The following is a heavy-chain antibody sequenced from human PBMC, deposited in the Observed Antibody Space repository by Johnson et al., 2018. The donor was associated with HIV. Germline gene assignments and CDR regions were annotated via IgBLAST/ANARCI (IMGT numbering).Heavy chain of an antibody. V-gene: IGHV3-53*01. Sequence: VQLVVSGGGLIQPGGSLRLSCAASGFTVSSNYMSWVRQAPGKGLEWVSVIYSGGSTYYADPVTGRFTTSGDNSRNTLHLRMNGLRGEDAAVCYCASSNIGATVGPLGAFDIWGQGKMVSVSS. CDR3: ASSNIGATVGPLGAFDI. D-gene: IGHD5-12*01. CDR1: GFTVSSNY. CDR2: IYSGGST. J-gene: IGHJ3*02.